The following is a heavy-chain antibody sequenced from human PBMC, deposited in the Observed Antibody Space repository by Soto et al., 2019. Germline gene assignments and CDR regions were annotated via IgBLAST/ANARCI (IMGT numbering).Heavy chain of an antibody. CDR2: ISGSGGST. D-gene: IGHD3-3*01. J-gene: IGHJ4*02. Sequence: GGSLRLSCAASGFTFSSYAMSWVRQAPGKGLEWVSAISGSGGSTYYADSVKGRFTISRDNSKNTLYLQMNSLRAEDTAVYYCAKDLAQEYYDFWSGQLHNPLFDYWGQGTLVTVSS. V-gene: IGHV3-23*01. CDR3: AKDLAQEYYDFWSGQLHNPLFDY. CDR1: GFTFSSYA.